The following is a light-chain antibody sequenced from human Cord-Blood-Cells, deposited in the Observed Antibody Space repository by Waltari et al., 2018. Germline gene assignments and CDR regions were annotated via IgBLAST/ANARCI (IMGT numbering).Light chain of an antibody. CDR3: QSYDSSLSGSV. CDR1: SSNIGAGYD. V-gene: IGLV1-40*01. J-gene: IGLJ2*01. CDR2: GNS. Sequence: QSVLTQPPSVSGAPGQRVTISCTGSSSNIGAGYDVHWYQQLPGTAPKLLICGNSSRPSGGPDRFAGSKSGTSASLAITGRQAEDEADYYCQSYDSSLSGSVFGGGTKLTVL.